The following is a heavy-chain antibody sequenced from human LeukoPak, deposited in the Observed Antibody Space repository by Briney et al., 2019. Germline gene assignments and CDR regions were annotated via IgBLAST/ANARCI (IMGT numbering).Heavy chain of an antibody. J-gene: IGHJ4*02. CDR3: ASGFRRWLQFPFDY. CDR1: GGSFSGYY. CDR2: INHSGST. V-gene: IGHV4-34*01. Sequence: SETLSLICAVYGGSFSGYYWSWIRQPPGKGLEWIGEINHSGSTNYNPSLKSRVTISVDTSKNQFSLELSSVTAADTAVYYCASGFRRWLQFPFDYWGQGTLVTVSS. D-gene: IGHD5-24*01.